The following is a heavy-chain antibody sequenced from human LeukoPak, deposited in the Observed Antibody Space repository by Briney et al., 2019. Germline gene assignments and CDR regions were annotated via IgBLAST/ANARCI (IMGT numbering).Heavy chain of an antibody. J-gene: IGHJ5*02. CDR2: IYTSGST. CDR1: GGSISSGSYY. CDR3: ARDVLDYYYDSSGYYAYNWFDP. D-gene: IGHD3-22*01. Sequence: SETLSLTCTVSGGSISSGSYYWSWIRQPAGKGLEWIGRIYTSGSTNYNPSLKSRVTISVDTSKNQFSLKLSSVTAADTAVYYCARDVLDYYYDSSGYYAYNWFDPWGQGTLVTVSS. V-gene: IGHV4-61*02.